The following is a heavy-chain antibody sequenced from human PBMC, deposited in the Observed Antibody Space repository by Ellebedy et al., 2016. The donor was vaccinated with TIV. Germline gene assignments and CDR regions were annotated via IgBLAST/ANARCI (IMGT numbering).Heavy chain of an antibody. V-gene: IGHV3-21*04. J-gene: IGHJ4*02. Sequence: GEFLKISCAASGFTFSSYSMNWVRQAPGKGLEWVSSISSSSRYIYYADSVKGRFTTSRDNAENSLYLQMNSLRAEDTAVYYCARLGGIAAAGASDYWGQGTLVIVSS. CDR1: GFTFSSYS. D-gene: IGHD6-13*01. CDR2: ISSSSRYI. CDR3: ARLGGIAAAGASDY.